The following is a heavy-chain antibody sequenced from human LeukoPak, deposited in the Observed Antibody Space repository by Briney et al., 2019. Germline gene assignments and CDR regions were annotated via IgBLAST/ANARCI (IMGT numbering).Heavy chain of an antibody. CDR3: ARGTGTMRGVLRH. J-gene: IGHJ4*02. CDR2: VYHDGST. V-gene: IGHV4-59*01. CDR1: GGSIGAFY. Sequence: SETLSLTCTVSGGSIGAFYWSWIRQPPGKGLEWIGFVYHDGSTNYNPSLKSRVTMSVDTSRDQFSLKLSSVTAAGTAVYYCARGTGTMRGVLRHWGQGTLVTVSS. D-gene: IGHD1-7*01.